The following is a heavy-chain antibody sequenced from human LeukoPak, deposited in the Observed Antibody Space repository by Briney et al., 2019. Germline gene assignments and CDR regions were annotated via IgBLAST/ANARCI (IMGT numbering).Heavy chain of an antibody. CDR3: ATARSYYDSSGYPLYYFDY. CDR1: GYTLTELS. D-gene: IGHD3-22*01. J-gene: IGHJ4*02. V-gene: IGHV1-24*01. Sequence: GASVKVSCKVSGYTLTELSMHWVRQAPGKGLEWMGGFDPEDGETIYAQKFQGRVTMTEDTSTDTAYMELSSLRSEDTAVYYCATARSYYDSSGYPLYYFDYWGQGTLVTVSS. CDR2: FDPEDGET.